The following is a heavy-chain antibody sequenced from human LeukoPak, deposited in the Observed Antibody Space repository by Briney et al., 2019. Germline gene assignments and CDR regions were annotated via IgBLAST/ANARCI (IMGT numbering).Heavy chain of an antibody. CDR2: IYYTGTT. CDR3: ARDDGAQDGRPFDI. J-gene: IGHJ3*02. CDR1: GGSITSGRYY. D-gene: IGHD4-17*01. Sequence: NPSETLSLTCIVSGGSITSGRYYWSWIRQPAGKGLEWIGRIYYTGTTNYNPSLKSRVSVSRDTSKNQFSLELSSVTAADTAVYYCARDDGAQDGRPFDIWGQGTMVTVSS. V-gene: IGHV4-61*02.